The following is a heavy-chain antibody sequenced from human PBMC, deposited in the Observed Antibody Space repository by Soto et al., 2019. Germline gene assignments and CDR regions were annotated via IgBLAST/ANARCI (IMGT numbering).Heavy chain of an antibody. CDR1: GGSISSYY. CDR3: ARLATRYYFDY. V-gene: IGHV4-59*01. D-gene: IGHD1-1*01. CDR2: IYYSGST. Sequence: ASETLSLTCTVSGGSISSYYWSWIRQPPGKGLEWTGYIYYSGSTNYNPSLKSRVTISVDTSKNQFSLKMSSVTAADTAVYYCARLATRYYFDYWGQGTLVTVSS. J-gene: IGHJ4*02.